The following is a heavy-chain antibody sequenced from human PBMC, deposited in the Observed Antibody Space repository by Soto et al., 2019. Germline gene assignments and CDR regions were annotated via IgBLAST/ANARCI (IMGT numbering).Heavy chain of an antibody. CDR2: IKSKTDGGTT. V-gene: IGHV3-15*07. J-gene: IGHJ4*02. CDR1: GFTFSNAW. CDR3: TGYYDSSGYSDY. D-gene: IGHD3-22*01. Sequence: GGSLRLSCAASGFTFSNAWMNWVRQAPGRGLEWVGRIKSKTDGGTTDYAAPVKGRFTISRDDSKNTLYLQMNSLKTEDTAVYYCTGYYDSSGYSDYWGQGTLVTVSS.